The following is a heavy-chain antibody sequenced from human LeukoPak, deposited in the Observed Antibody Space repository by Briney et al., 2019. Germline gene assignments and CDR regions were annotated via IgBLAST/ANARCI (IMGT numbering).Heavy chain of an antibody. CDR1: GLDFTSHA. CDR3: ANEIRPNDY. Sequence: GGSLSLSWAASGLDFTSHAMPWSRQPPGRGLKWVSAISISGSKTYYADSVKGRFTISRDNSKNTLYLQMNSLRAEDTAVYYCANEIRPNDYWGQGTQVTVSS. CDR2: ISISGSKT. D-gene: IGHD4-17*01. V-gene: IGHV3-23*01. J-gene: IGHJ4*02.